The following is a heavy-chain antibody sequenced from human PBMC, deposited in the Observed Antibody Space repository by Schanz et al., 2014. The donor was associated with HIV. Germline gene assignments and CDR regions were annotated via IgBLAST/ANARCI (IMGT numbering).Heavy chain of an antibody. Sequence: EVQLLESGGGLVQPGGSLRLSCEASGFTFSNYAMSWVRQAPGKGLEWISSISSNTNYINYADSVKGRFTISRDNAKNSLYLQMNSLRFADTAVYYCARGGLRWHPEWLDYWGQGTLVTVSS. V-gene: IGHV3-21*02. CDR1: GFTFSNYA. CDR2: ISSNTNYI. J-gene: IGHJ4*02. CDR3: ARGGLRWHPEWLDY. D-gene: IGHD4-17*01.